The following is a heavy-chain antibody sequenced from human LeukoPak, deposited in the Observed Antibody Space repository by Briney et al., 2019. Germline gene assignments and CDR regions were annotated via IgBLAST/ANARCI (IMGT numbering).Heavy chain of an antibody. V-gene: IGHV1-69*13. Sequence: ASVKVSCKAAGGTFTSYAIRWVRQAHGQGKEWMGGIITIFGRGKNAQKYQGRGTITADESTSTAYLELSSLISEDTAVYYCARLPLLYSSGIDYWGQGTLVTVSS. CDR2: IITIFGRG. J-gene: IGHJ4*02. CDR3: ARLPLLYSSGIDY. CDR1: GGTFTSYA. D-gene: IGHD6-19*01.